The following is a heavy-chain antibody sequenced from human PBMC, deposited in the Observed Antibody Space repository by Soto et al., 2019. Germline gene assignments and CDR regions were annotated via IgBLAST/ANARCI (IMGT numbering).Heavy chain of an antibody. V-gene: IGHV3-48*03. CDR1: GFTFRSYE. D-gene: IGHD1-1*01. J-gene: IGHJ4*02. CDR2: IGSDGTTI. CDR3: ARSWNEYFDY. Sequence: GGSLRLSCAASGFTFRSYEMNWVRQAPGKGLEWVSYIGSDGTTIYYADSVKGRFTISRDNTKKSLYLQMNSLRAEDTALYYCARSWNEYFDYWGQGTPVTVSS.